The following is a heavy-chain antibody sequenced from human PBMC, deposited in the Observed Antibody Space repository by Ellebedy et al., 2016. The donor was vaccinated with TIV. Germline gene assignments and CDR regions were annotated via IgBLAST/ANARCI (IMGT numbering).Heavy chain of an antibody. V-gene: IGHV5-10-1*01. CDR1: GYSFTSYW. Sequence: GESLKISCKGSGYSFTSYWISWVRQMPGKGLEWMGRIDPSDSYTNYSPSFQGHVTISADKSISTAYLQWSSLKASDTAMYFCARQGPGPYYFDYWGQGALVTVSS. CDR3: ARQGPGPYYFDY. CDR2: IDPSDSYT. J-gene: IGHJ4*02.